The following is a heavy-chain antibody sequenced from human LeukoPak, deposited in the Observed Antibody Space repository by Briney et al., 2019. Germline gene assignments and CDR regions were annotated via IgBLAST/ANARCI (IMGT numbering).Heavy chain of an antibody. J-gene: IGHJ4*02. CDR1: GFTFRSFG. D-gene: IGHD5-18*01. CDR3: AKGYGESHFDS. Sequence: GGSLRLSSAASGFTFRSFGIHFVRQAPGKGLEWVAFIRFDGSNQYYTDSVKGRFTISRDNSNNTLFLQMNNLGGDDTAVYLCAKGYGESHFDSWGQGTLVTVSS. CDR2: IRFDGSNQ. V-gene: IGHV3-30*02.